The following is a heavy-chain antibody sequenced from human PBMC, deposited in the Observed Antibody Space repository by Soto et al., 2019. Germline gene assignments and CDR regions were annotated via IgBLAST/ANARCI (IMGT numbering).Heavy chain of an antibody. CDR2: ISSSSSTI. J-gene: IGHJ6*02. D-gene: IGHD5-18*01. V-gene: IGHV3-48*02. CDR3: ARSGYSYGTYYYGMDV. Sequence: GGSLRLSCAASGFTFSSYSMNWVRQAPGKGLEWVSYISSSSSTIYYADSVKGRFTISRDNAKNSLYLQMNSLRDEDTAVYYCARSGYSYGTYYYGMDVWGQGTTVTVSS. CDR1: GFTFSSYS.